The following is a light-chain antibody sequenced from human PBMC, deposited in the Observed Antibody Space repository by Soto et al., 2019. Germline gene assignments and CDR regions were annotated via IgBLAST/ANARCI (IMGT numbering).Light chain of an antibody. CDR1: QSVSKY. J-gene: IGKJ4*01. CDR2: DAS. V-gene: IGKV3-11*01. Sequence: EIVLTQSPATLSLSPGERVTLSCRTSQSVSKYLAWYQQTPGQAPRLLIYDASNRATGVPARFSGSGSGTDFTLTVTRLEPEDSAVYYCQQYESSPLTFGGGTKVDIK. CDR3: QQYESSPLT.